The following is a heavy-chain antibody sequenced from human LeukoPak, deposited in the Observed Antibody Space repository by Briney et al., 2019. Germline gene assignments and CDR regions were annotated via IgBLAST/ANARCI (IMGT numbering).Heavy chain of an antibody. CDR3: AKYRGYSGYDSMDAFDI. CDR1: GFPFINYG. CDR2: ISGSGGST. Sequence: GGSLRLSCTASGFPFINYGMSWVRQAPGKGLEWVSAISGSGGSTYYADSVKGRFTISRDNSKNTLYLQMNSLRAEDTAVYYCAKYRGYSGYDSMDAFDIWGQGTMVTVSS. J-gene: IGHJ3*02. D-gene: IGHD5-12*01. V-gene: IGHV3-23*01.